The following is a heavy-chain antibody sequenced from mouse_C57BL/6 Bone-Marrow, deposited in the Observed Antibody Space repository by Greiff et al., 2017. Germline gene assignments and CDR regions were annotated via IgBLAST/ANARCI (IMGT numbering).Heavy chain of an antibody. Sequence: VKLMESGAELARPGASVKLSCKASGYTFTSYGISWVKPRTGQGLEWIGEIYPRSGNTYYNEKFKGKATLTADKSSSTAYMELRSLTSEDSAVYFCARWDYYGSSYGDYWGQGTTLTVSS. D-gene: IGHD1-1*01. CDR1: GYTFTSYG. CDR2: IYPRSGNT. J-gene: IGHJ2*01. CDR3: ARWDYYGSSYGDY. V-gene: IGHV1-81*01.